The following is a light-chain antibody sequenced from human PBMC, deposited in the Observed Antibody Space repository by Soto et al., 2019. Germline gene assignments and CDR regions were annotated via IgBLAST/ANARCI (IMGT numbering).Light chain of an antibody. CDR3: QQTYSTPSTWT. Sequence: DIQMTQSPSSLSASVGDRVTITCRASQTISSYLNWYQQTPGRAPKLLIYAASSLQGGVPSRFSXXXXXXXXXXXXSSLQPEDFASFYCQQTYSTPSTWTFGQGTKVEIK. J-gene: IGKJ1*01. V-gene: IGKV1-39*01. CDR2: AAS. CDR1: QTISSY.